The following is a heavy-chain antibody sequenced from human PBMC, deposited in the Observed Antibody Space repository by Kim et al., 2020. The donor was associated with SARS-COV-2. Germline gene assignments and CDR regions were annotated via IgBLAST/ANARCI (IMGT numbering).Heavy chain of an antibody. CDR2: ISGSGGST. D-gene: IGHD4-17*01. V-gene: IGHV3-23*01. J-gene: IGHJ6*01. Sequence: GGSLRLSCAASGFTFCSYAMSWVRKAPGKGLEWVSAISGSGGSTYYADSVKGRFTIPRANSKNTLHLQMNSLRAEDTAVYYCAKGHSRTVTNSSYGMDV. CDR1: GFTFCSYA. CDR3: AKGHSRTVTNSSYGMDV.